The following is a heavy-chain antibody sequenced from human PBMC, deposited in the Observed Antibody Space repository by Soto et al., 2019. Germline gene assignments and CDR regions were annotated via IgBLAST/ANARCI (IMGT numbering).Heavy chain of an antibody. D-gene: IGHD3-22*01. CDR3: ARASSGYYQTYDY. CDR1: DGSISSGGYS. Sequence: SETLSVTSAVADGSISSGGYSWSWIRQPPGKGLEWIGYIYHSGSTYYNPSLKSRVTISVDRSKNQFSLKLSSVTAADTAVYYCARASSGYYQTYDYWGQGTLVTVSS. J-gene: IGHJ4*02. CDR2: IYHSGST. V-gene: IGHV4-30-2*01.